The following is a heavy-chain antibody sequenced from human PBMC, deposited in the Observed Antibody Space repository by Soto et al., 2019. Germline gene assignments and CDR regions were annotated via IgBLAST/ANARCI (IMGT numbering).Heavy chain of an antibody. V-gene: IGHV3-23*01. CDR2: ISGSGGST. J-gene: IGHJ4*02. CDR1: GFTFSSYA. D-gene: IGHD3-3*01. Sequence: PGGSLRLSCAASGFTFSSYAMSWVRQAPGKGLEWVSAISGSGGSTYYADSVKGRFTISRDNSKNTLYLQMNSLRAEDTAVYYCAKDKSSFWSGYSPIDYWGQGTLVTVSS. CDR3: AKDKSSFWSGYSPIDY.